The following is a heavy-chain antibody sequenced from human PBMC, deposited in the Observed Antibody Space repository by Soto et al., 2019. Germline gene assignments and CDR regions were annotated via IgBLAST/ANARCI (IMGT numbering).Heavy chain of an antibody. CDR3: ATAVPHSSGETPYWLEP. CDR1: GYTLTELS. J-gene: IGHJ5*02. D-gene: IGHD6-19*01. Sequence: ASVKVSCKVSGYTLTELSMHWVRQAPGKGLEGMGGFDPEDGETIYAQKFQGRVTMTEDTSTDTAYMELSSLRSEDTAVYYCATAVPHSSGETPYWLEPWGQGTLVTVPS. V-gene: IGHV1-24*01. CDR2: FDPEDGET.